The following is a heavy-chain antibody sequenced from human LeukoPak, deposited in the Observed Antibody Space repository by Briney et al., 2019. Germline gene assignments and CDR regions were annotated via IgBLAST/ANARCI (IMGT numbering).Heavy chain of an antibody. CDR1: GYSFNNYW. D-gene: IGHD2-8*01. V-gene: IGHV5-51*01. J-gene: IGHJ4*02. CDR3: ARLKGVSTGSPYDS. Sequence: GESLKISCKASGYSFNNYWIAWVRQMPGTGLEWMGIIFPDDSDTRDSPSFQGQVTISADKSIATAYLQWSSLKASDTAMYYCARLKGVSTGSPYDSWGQGTLVTVSS. CDR2: IFPDDSDT.